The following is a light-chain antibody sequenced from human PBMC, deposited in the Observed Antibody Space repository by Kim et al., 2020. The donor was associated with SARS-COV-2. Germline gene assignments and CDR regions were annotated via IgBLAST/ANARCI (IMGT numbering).Light chain of an antibody. CDR1: SGSIASNY. J-gene: IGLJ3*02. CDR3: QSYDSSNWV. Sequence: GKPVTISCTRSSGSIASNYVQWYQQRPSSSPTTVIYDDNQRPSGVPDPFSGSIDSSSNSASLTISGLKTEDEADYYCQSYDSSNWVFGGGTQLTVL. CDR2: DDN. V-gene: IGLV6-57*01.